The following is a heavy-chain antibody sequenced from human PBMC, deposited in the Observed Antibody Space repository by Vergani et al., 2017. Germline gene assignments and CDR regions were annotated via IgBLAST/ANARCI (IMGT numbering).Heavy chain of an antibody. J-gene: IGHJ3*02. CDR3: ARQTLAGRAFDI. CDR1: GFTFSSYG. V-gene: IGHV3-33*01. Sequence: QVQLVESGGGVVQPGRSLRLYCAASGFTFSSYGMHWVRQAPGKGLEWVAVMWYDGSNKYYADSVKGRFTISRDNSKNTLYLQMNSLRAEDTAVYYCARQTLAGRAFDIWGQGTMVTVSS. CDR2: MWYDGSNK.